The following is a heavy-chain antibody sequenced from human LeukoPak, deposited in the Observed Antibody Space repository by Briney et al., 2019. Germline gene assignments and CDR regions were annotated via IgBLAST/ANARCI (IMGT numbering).Heavy chain of an antibody. CDR2: IYYSGST. D-gene: IGHD4-17*01. V-gene: IGHV4-39*01. Sequence: TPSETLSLTWTVSGGSISSSSYYWCGIRQPPGKGREWIGSIYYSGSTYYNPSLKSRVTIPVDTSKNKFSLKLSSVTAADTAVYYCARCSTPVTTARFSKQGKYYFDYWGQGTLVTVSS. CDR1: GGSISSSSYY. CDR3: ARCSTPVTTARFSKQGKYYFDY. J-gene: IGHJ4*02.